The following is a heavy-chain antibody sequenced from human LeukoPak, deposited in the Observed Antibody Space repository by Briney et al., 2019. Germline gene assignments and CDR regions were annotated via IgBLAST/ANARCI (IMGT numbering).Heavy chain of an antibody. V-gene: IGHV4-39*07. D-gene: IGHD4-23*01. CDR3: ARTFRWSFDY. J-gene: IGHJ4*02. Sequence: ASETLSLTCTVSGASISSNNCYWGWIRQPPGKGLEWIGSIYYSGRTYYNTSLKSRVTISVDTSNNQFSLKLNSVTAADTAVYYCARTFRWSFDYWGQGTLVTVS. CDR1: GASISSNNCY. CDR2: IYYSGRT.